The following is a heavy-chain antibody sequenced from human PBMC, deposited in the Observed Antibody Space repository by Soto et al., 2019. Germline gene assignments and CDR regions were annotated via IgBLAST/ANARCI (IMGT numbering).Heavy chain of an antibody. V-gene: IGHV3-30*03. CDR3: ARSPYSVSYLDYFDY. Sequence: QVQLVESGGGVVQPGRSLRLSCAASGFTLSSSGMHWVRQAPGKGLEWVAVISYDGSNKYYADSVKGRFTISRDNSKNTLYLQMNSLRAEDTAVYYCARSPYSVSYLDYFDYWGQGTLVTVSS. D-gene: IGHD1-26*01. J-gene: IGHJ4*02. CDR2: ISYDGSNK. CDR1: GFTLSSSG.